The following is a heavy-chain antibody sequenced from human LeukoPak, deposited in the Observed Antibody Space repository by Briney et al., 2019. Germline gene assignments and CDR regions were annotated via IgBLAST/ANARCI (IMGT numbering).Heavy chain of an antibody. Sequence: ASVKVSCKASGYTFTSYGISWVRQAPGQGLEWMGWISGYNGHTNYAQKLQGRVTMTADTSTSTAYMELRSLRSDVTAVYYCARDKNSSTWYWFDPWGQGTLVTVSS. CDR2: ISGYNGHT. D-gene: IGHD6-13*01. CDR1: GYTFTSYG. CDR3: ARDKNSSTWYWFDP. J-gene: IGHJ5*02. V-gene: IGHV1-18*01.